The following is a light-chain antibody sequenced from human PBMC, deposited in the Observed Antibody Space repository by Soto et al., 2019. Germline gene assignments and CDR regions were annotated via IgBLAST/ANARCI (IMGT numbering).Light chain of an antibody. CDR1: QSVSSN. J-gene: IGKJ2*01. CDR2: SAS. Sequence: EIVMTQSPATLSVSPGERATLSCRASQSVSSNLAWYQQKPGQAPRLLIYSASTRATGIPARFSGSGSGTEFTLTISSLQSEDFAVYYCQQYNNWPPFMYTFGQGTKLEIK. V-gene: IGKV3-15*01. CDR3: QQYNNWPPFMYT.